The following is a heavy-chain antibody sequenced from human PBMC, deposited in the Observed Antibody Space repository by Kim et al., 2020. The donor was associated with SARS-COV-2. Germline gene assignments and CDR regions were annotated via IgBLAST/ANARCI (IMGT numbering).Heavy chain of an antibody. J-gene: IGHJ4*02. CDR3: AKQQWLVRYFDY. D-gene: IGHD6-19*01. Sequence: YNADSVKGRFTSSRDNSKNTLYLHMNSLTAEDTAVYYFAKQQWLVRYFDYWGQGTLVTVSS. V-gene: IGHV3-23*01.